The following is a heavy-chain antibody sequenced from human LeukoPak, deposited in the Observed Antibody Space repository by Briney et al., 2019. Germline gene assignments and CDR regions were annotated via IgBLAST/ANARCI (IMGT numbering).Heavy chain of an antibody. D-gene: IGHD3-10*01. V-gene: IGHV3-48*04. CDR3: ARGTYGSGSYSVDYYYYYGMDV. J-gene: IGHJ6*02. Sequence: GGSLRLSCAASGFTFSSYSMNWVRQAPGKGLEWVSYISSSSSTIYYADSVKGRFTISRDNAKNSLYLQMNSLRAEDTAVYYCARGTYGSGSYSVDYYYYYGMDVWGQGTTVTVSS. CDR1: GFTFSSYS. CDR2: ISSSSSTI.